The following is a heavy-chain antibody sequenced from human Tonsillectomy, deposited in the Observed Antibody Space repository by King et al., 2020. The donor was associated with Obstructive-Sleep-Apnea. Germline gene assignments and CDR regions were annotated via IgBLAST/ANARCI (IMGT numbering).Heavy chain of an antibody. Sequence: IQLVQSGSEVKKPGASVRLSCKASGYIFTNYYIHWVRQAPGQGLEWMAIIDPTAGSANYARNFQGRITITRDTSTDTVYMDVTSLTFEDTAVYYCARDSASVVMSANDYSDYWGQGTLVTVSS. J-gene: IGHJ4*02. CDR3: ARDSASVVMSANDYSDY. V-gene: IGHV1-46*01. CDR1: GYIFTNYY. D-gene: IGHD2-21*02. CDR2: IDPTAGSA.